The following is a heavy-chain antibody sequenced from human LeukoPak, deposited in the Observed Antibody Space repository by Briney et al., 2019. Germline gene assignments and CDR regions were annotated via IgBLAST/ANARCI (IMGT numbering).Heavy chain of an antibody. J-gene: IGHJ5*02. CDR2: IYYTGST. V-gene: IGHV4-59*02. D-gene: IGHD3-10*01. CDR1: GGPVSDYY. Sequence: SETLSLTCTVSGGPVSDYYWSWIRQSPGKGLEWIGYIYYTGSTSYNPSLRSRVTMSADTSKNQFSLKLSSVTAADTAVYYCARDLNYYGSGSYHWWFDPWGQGTLVTVSS. CDR3: ARDLNYYGSGSYHWWFDP.